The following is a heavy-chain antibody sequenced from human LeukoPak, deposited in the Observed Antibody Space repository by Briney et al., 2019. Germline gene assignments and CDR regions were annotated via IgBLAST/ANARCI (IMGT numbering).Heavy chain of an antibody. V-gene: IGHV1-18*01. CDR1: GYPFLSYG. Sequence: ASVKVSCKASGYPFLSYGINWVRQAPGQGLEWMGWISGYDGNTNYAQKFQGRVTMTTDTSTSTAYMELRSLRSDDTAVYYCARDAGWTYYFDYWGQGTLVTVSS. J-gene: IGHJ4*02. CDR2: ISGYDGNT. D-gene: IGHD3/OR15-3a*01. CDR3: ARDAGWTYYFDY.